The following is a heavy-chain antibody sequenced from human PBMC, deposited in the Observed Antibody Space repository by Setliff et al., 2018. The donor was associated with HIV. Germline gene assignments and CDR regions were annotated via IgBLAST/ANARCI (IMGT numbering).Heavy chain of an antibody. V-gene: IGHV4-4*09. CDR1: GGSISSYY. Sequence: SETLSLTCTVSGGSISSYYWSWIRQPPGKGLEWIGYIYTSGSTNYNPSLKSRAPISVDTAKNQFSLELSSVTAADTAVYYCARGLSFYDPGGFDYWGQGTLVTVSS. D-gene: IGHD3-22*01. CDR2: IYTSGST. CDR3: ARGLSFYDPGGFDY. J-gene: IGHJ4*02.